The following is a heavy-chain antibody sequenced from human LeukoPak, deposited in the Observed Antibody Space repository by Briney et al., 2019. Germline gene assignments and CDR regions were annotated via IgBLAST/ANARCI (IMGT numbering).Heavy chain of an antibody. CDR2: ITASGTAM. V-gene: IGHV3-48*02. J-gene: IGHJ4*02. CDR1: GFTFSSYS. Sequence: GGSLRLSCAASGFTFSSYSMNWVRQAPGKGLEWVSHITASGTAMFYADSVRGRFTISRDNAKNSLYLQMNSLRDEDTAVYYCASSGSYRFDYWGQGTLVTVSS. D-gene: IGHD1-26*01. CDR3: ASSGSYRFDY.